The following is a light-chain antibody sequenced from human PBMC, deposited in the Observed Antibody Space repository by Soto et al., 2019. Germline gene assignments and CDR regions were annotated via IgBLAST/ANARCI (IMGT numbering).Light chain of an antibody. Sequence: QSVLTQPPSVSGAPGQRVTISCTGSSSNIGAGYDVHWYQQLPGTAPKLLIYGNSNRPSGVPDRFSGSKSGTSDSLAITGLQAEDEADYYCQSYDSSLWVFGGGTKLTVL. CDR2: GNS. J-gene: IGLJ3*02. V-gene: IGLV1-40*01. CDR3: QSYDSSLWV. CDR1: SSNIGAGYD.